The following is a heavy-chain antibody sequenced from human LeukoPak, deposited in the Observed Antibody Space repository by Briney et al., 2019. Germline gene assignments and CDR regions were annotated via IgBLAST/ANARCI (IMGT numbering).Heavy chain of an antibody. D-gene: IGHD5-24*01. J-gene: IGHJ6*02. V-gene: IGHV3-21*01. CDR1: GFTFSNFV. Sequence: GGSLRLSCAASGFTFSNFVMNWVRQAPGKGLEWVSSITSTSSYIYYADSVKGRFTISRDNAKNSLYLQMNSLRAEDTAVYYCARVRSERDYYNLDVWGQGTTVTVSS. CDR2: ITSTSSYI. CDR3: ARVRSERDYYNLDV.